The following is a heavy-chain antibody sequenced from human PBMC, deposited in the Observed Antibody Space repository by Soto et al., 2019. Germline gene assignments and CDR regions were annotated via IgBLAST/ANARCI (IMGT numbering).Heavy chain of an antibody. CDR2: IITIFGKA. V-gene: IGHV1-69*01. D-gene: IGHD5-12*01. J-gene: IGHJ6*02. Sequence: QVQLVQSGAEVKKPGSSVKVSCKASGGTFSSYAISWVRQAPGQGLEWMGGIITIFGKANYAQKFQGRVTITADESTSTAYMKLSSLRSEDTAVYYCAREIYVRRRKYSGYDYYYYYCMDVWGQGTTVTVAS. CDR1: GGTFSSYA. CDR3: AREIYVRRRKYSGYDYYYYYCMDV.